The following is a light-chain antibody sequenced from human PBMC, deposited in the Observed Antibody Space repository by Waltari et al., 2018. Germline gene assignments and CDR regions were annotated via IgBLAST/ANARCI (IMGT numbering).Light chain of an antibody. CDR1: QSVRST. J-gene: IGKJ1*01. CDR3: QQYTYWPWT. V-gene: IGKV3D-15*01. Sequence: EIVMTQSPATLSLSPGDSAPLFCRASQSVRSTFAWFQPKPGQPPRLLIYGTSTRATGIPARFSGSGSGTEFSLTISSLQPEDFATYYCQQYTYWPWTFGQGTRVETK. CDR2: GTS.